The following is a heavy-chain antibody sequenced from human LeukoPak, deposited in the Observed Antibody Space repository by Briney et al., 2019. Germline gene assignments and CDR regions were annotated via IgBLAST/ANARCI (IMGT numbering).Heavy chain of an antibody. J-gene: IGHJ4*02. CDR1: GGSISSGGYY. V-gene: IGHV4-31*03. Sequence: PSETPSLTCTVSGGSISSGGYYWSWIRQHPGKGLEWIGYIYYSGSTYYNPSLKSRVTISVDTSKNQFSLKLSSVTAADTAVYYCARVGSGSLRGAGEYWGQGTLVTVSS. D-gene: IGHD1-26*01. CDR3: ARVGSGSLRGAGEY. CDR2: IYYSGST.